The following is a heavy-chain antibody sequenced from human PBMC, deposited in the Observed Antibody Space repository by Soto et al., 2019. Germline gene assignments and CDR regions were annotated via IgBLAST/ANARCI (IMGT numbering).Heavy chain of an antibody. V-gene: IGHV3-23*01. CDR3: AKKLERAYPGIRLEGDY. CDR2: ISGSGGST. CDR1: GFTFSSYA. D-gene: IGHD2-21*01. J-gene: IGHJ4*02. Sequence: GGSLRLSCAASGFTFSSYAMSWVRQAPGKGLEWVSAISGSGGSTYYADSVKGRFTISRDDSKNTLYLQMNSLRAEDTAVYYCAKKLERAYPGIRLEGDYWGQGTLVTVSS.